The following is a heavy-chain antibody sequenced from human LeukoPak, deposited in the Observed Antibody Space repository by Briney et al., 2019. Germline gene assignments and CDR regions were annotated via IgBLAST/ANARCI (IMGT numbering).Heavy chain of an antibody. CDR2: IYYSGST. Sequence: SETLSLTCTVSGGSISSYYWSWIRQPPGKGLEWIGYIYYSGSTNYNPSLKSRVTISVDTSKNRFSLKLSSVTAADTAVYYCARGGPIAAAVYWGQGTLVTVSS. D-gene: IGHD6-13*01. CDR1: GGSISSYY. J-gene: IGHJ4*02. CDR3: ARGGPIAAAVY. V-gene: IGHV4-59*01.